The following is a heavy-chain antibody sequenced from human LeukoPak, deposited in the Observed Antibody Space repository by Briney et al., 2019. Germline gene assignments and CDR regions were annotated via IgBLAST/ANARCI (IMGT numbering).Heavy chain of an antibody. CDR2: ISTNGGST. J-gene: IGHJ4*02. CDR3: AGGSSWYRGIDY. CDR1: GFTFSSYA. D-gene: IGHD6-13*01. V-gene: IGHV3-64*01. Sequence: PGGSLRLSCAASGFTFSSYAMYWVRQAPGKGLEYVSDISTNGGSTYYANSVKGRFTISRDNSKNTLYLQMGSLRAEDMAVYYCAGGSSWYRGIDYWGQGTLVTVSS.